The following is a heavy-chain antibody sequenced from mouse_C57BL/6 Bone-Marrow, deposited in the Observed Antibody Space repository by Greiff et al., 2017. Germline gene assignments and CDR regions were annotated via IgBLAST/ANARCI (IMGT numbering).Heavy chain of an antibody. J-gene: IGHJ2*01. D-gene: IGHD1-1*02. CDR1: GYTFTSYW. CDR3: ARRWDYFDY. CDR2: IYPGSGST. Sequence: LQQPGAELVKPGASVKMSCKASGYTFTSYWITWVKQRPGQGLEWIGDIYPGSGSTNYNEKFKSKATLTVETSSSTAYMQLSSLTSEDSAVYYCARRWDYFDYWGQGTTLTVSS. V-gene: IGHV1-55*01.